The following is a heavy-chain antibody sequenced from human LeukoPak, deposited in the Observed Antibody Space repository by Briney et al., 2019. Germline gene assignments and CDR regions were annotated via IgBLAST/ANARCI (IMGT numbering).Heavy chain of an antibody. V-gene: IGHV4-34*01. Sequence: LETLSLTCAVYGGSFSGYYWSWIRHPPGKGLEWSGEINLSGSTTYNPSLTSRVTISVDTSKNQFSLKLSSVTAADTAVYYCARGALWDYVWGSYRYSFDYWGQGTLVTVSS. CDR1: GGSFSGYY. J-gene: IGHJ4*02. D-gene: IGHD3-16*02. CDR3: ARGALWDYVWGSYRYSFDY. CDR2: INLSGST.